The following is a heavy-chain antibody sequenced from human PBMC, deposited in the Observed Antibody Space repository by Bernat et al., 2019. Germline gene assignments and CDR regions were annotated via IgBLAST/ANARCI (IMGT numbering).Heavy chain of an antibody. V-gene: IGHV3-30*18. CDR2: ISYDGSNK. D-gene: IGHD1-26*01. Sequence: QVQLVESGGGVVQPGRSLRLSCAASGFTFSSYGMHWVRQAPGKGLEWVAVISYDGSNKYYADSVKSRFTISRDNSKNTLYLQMNSLRAEDTAVYYCAKGASGDYWGQGTLVTVSS. J-gene: IGHJ4*02. CDR3: AKGASGDY. CDR1: GFTFSSYG.